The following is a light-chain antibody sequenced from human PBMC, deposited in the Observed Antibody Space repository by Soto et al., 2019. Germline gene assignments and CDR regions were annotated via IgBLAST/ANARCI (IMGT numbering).Light chain of an antibody. CDR3: QQRGNWPKT. J-gene: IGKJ1*01. CDR2: DAS. CDR1: QSVSSS. V-gene: IGKV3-11*01. Sequence: IVLTQSPATLSLSPGERATLSCRASQSVSSSLVWYQQKPGQAPRLLIYDASNRATGIPARLSGSGSGTDFTLTISSLEPEDFAVYYCQQRGNWPKTFGQGTKVEIK.